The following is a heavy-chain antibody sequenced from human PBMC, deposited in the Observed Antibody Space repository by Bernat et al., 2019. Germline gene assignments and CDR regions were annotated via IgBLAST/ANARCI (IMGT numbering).Heavy chain of an antibody. J-gene: IGHJ4*02. D-gene: IGHD6-19*01. V-gene: IGHV4-38-2*02. CDR1: GYSISSGYY. CDR3: ARDLNDNPYSSGWYGY. Sequence: QVQLQESGPGLVKPSETLSLTCAVSGYSISSGYYWGWIRQPPGKGLEWIGSIQHSGSTYYNPSLKSRVTISVDTSKSQFSLKLSSVTAADTAVYYCARDLNDNPYSSGWYGYWGQGTLVTVSS. CDR2: IQHSGST.